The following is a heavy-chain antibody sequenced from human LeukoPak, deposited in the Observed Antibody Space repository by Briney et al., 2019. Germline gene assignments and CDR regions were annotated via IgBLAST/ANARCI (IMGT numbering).Heavy chain of an antibody. J-gene: IGHJ4*02. CDR2: IYYSGST. CDR1: GGPISSSSYY. Sequence: SETLSLTCTVSGGPISSSSYYWGWIRQPPGKGLEWIGSIYYSGSTYYNPSLKSRVTISVDTSKNQFSLKLSSVTAADTAVYYCARLSLATIDYWGQGTLVTVSS. V-gene: IGHV4-39*01. D-gene: IGHD5-12*01. CDR3: ARLSLATIDY.